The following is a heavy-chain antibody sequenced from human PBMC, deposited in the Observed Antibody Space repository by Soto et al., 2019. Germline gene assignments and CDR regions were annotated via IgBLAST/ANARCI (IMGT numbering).Heavy chain of an antibody. D-gene: IGHD3-10*01. V-gene: IGHV1-69*02. CDR2: IIPILGIA. J-gene: IGHJ4*02. Sequence: KVSWKASGGTFSSYTISWVRQAPGQGLEWMGRIIPILGIANYAQKFQGRVTITADKSTSTAYMELSSLRSEDTAVYYCARSDYYGSGSYTGPRDYWGQGTLVTVSS. CDR1: GGTFSSYT. CDR3: ARSDYYGSGSYTGPRDY.